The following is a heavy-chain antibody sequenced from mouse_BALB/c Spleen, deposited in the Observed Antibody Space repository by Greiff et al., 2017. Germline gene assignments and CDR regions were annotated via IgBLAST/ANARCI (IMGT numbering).Heavy chain of an antibody. CDR2: IWSGGST. Sequence: VQLQQSGPGLVQPSQSLSITCTVSGFSLTSYGVHWVRQSPGKGLEWLGVIWSGGSTDYNAAFISRLSISKNNSKRQVFFKMHSLQADDTAIFYCARNWDYWGQGTTLTVSS. CDR1: GFSLTSYG. CDR3: ARNWDY. J-gene: IGHJ2*01. V-gene: IGHV2-4-1*01.